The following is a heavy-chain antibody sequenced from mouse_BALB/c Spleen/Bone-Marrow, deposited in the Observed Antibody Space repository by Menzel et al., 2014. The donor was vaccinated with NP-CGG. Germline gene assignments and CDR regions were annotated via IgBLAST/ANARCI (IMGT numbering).Heavy chain of an antibody. Sequence: EVQRVESGAELVKPWASVKISCKASGYTFTDYNMDWVKQSHGKSLEWIGDINPNYDSTSYNQKFKGMATLTVDKSSSTAFMELRSLTSEDTAVYYCARRDGYDSYFDYWGQGTTLTVSS. CDR2: INPNYDST. J-gene: IGHJ2*01. CDR3: ARRDGYDSYFDY. V-gene: IGHV1-18*01. D-gene: IGHD2-2*01. CDR1: GYTFTDYN.